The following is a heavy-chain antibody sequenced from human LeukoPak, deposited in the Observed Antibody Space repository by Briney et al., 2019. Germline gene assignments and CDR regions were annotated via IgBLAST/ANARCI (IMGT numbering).Heavy chain of an antibody. CDR3: AREATTVTYFDY. Sequence: SDTLSLTCAVYGESFSGYYWTWIRQPPGKGLEWIGSIYHSGSTYYNPSLKSRVTISVDTSKNQFSLKLSSVTAADTAVYYCAREATTVTYFDYWGQGTLVTVSS. CDR1: GESFSGYY. V-gene: IGHV4-34*01. D-gene: IGHD4-17*01. J-gene: IGHJ4*02. CDR2: IYHSGST.